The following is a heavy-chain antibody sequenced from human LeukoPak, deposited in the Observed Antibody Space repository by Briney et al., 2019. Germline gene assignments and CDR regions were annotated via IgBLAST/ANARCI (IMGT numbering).Heavy chain of an antibody. D-gene: IGHD2-21*02. CDR3: ARGGMVTAIRYYYGTDV. CDR2: IYYSGST. V-gene: IGHV4-30-4*01. CDR1: GGSISSGDYY. J-gene: IGHJ6*02. Sequence: SETLSLTCTVSGGSISSGDYYWSWIRQPPGKGLEWIGYIYYSGSTYYNPSLKSRVTISVDTSKNQFSLKLSSVTAADTAVYYCARGGMVTAIRYYYGTDVWGQGTTVTVSS.